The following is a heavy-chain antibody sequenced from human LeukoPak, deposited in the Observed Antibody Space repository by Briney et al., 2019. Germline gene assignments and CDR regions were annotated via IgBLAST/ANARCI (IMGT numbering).Heavy chain of an antibody. CDR3: ARGVDYDFWSGYYQRFDY. CDR2: INQSGST. CDR1: GGSFSGYY. J-gene: IGHJ4*02. D-gene: IGHD3-3*01. V-gene: IGHV4-34*01. Sequence: PSETLSLTCAVYGGSFSGYYLSWIRQPPGKGLEWIGEINQSGSTNYNPSLKSRVTISVDTSKNQFSLKLSSVTAADTAVYYCARGVDYDFWSGYYQRFDYWGQGTLVTVSS.